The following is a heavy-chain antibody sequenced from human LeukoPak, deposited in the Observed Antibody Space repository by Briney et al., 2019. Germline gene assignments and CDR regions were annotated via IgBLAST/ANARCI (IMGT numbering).Heavy chain of an antibody. J-gene: IGHJ5*02. CDR1: GGSISSYY. CDR2: MYSSGS. Sequence: SETLSLTCTVSGGSISSYYLSWIRQTAGKGLEWIGRMYSSGSNYNPSLKSRVTMSIDTSTDQLSLKLSSVTAADTAVYYCARDSGTTGEVKFDPWGQGTLVTVSS. D-gene: IGHD3-10*01. CDR3: ARDSGTTGEVKFDP. V-gene: IGHV4-4*07.